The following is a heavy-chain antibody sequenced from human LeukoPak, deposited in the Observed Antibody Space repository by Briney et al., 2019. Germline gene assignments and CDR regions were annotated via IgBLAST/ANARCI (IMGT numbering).Heavy chain of an antibody. D-gene: IGHD1-7*01. CDR2: IYYSGST. J-gene: IGHJ4*02. CDR1: GGSISSYY. Sequence: MSSETLSLTCTVSGGSISSYYWSWIRQPPGKGLEWIGYIYYSGSTNYNPSLKSRVTISVDTSKNQFSLKLSSVTAADTAVYYCARDGTGTTEALDYWGQGTLVTVSS. V-gene: IGHV4-59*01. CDR3: ARDGTGTTEALDY.